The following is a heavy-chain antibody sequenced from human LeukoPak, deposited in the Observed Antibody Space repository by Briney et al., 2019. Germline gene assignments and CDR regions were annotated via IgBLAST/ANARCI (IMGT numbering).Heavy chain of an antibody. Sequence: ASVKVSYKASGYTFTSYGISWVRQAPGQGLEWMGWISAYNGNTNYAQKLQGRVTMTTDTSTSTAYMELRSLRSDDTAVYYCARDLYYYGSGSCMDVWGQGTTVTVSS. V-gene: IGHV1-18*01. J-gene: IGHJ6*02. D-gene: IGHD3-10*01. CDR3: ARDLYYYGSGSCMDV. CDR1: GYTFTSYG. CDR2: ISAYNGNT.